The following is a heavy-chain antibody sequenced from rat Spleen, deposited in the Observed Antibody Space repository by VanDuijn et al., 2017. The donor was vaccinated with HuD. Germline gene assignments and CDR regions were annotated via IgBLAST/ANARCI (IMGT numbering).Heavy chain of an antibody. V-gene: IGHV5-22*01. J-gene: IGHJ2*01. Sequence: EVQLVESGGGLVQPGRSLKLSCAASGFTFSDYYMAWVRQAPKEGLAWVASISYEGSTTYYGDSVKGRFTISRDNAKSTLYLQMNSLRSEDTATYYCARENYYSGDYWGQGVKVTVSS. CDR2: ISYEGSTT. CDR3: ARENYYSGDY. D-gene: IGHD1-1*01. CDR1: GFTFSDYY.